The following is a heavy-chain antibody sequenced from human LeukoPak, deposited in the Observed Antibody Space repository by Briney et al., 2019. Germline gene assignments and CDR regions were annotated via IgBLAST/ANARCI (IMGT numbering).Heavy chain of an antibody. CDR1: GGSISSYY. D-gene: IGHD3-22*01. CDR3: AREEGDDSSGYYYFDY. V-gene: IGHV4-59*01. CDR2: IYYSGST. J-gene: IGHJ4*02. Sequence: SETLSLTCTVAGGSISSYYWSWIRQPPGKGLEWIGYIYYSGSTNYNPSLKSRVTISVDTSKNQFSLKLCSVTAADTAVYYCAREEGDDSSGYYYFDYWGQGTLVTVSS.